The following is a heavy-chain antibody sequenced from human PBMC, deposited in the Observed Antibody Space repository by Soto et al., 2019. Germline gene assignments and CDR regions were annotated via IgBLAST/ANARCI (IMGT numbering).Heavy chain of an antibody. D-gene: IGHD3-3*01. J-gene: IGHJ6*02. CDR1: GFTFSSYG. V-gene: IGHV3-30*18. CDR2: ISYDGSNK. Sequence: LGGSLRLSCAASGFTFSSYGMHWVRQAPGKGLEWVAVISYDGSNKYYADSVKGRFTISRDNSKNTLYLQMNSLRAEDTAVYYCAKAYYDFWSGYLLVSGMDVWGQGTTVTVSS. CDR3: AKAYYDFWSGYLLVSGMDV.